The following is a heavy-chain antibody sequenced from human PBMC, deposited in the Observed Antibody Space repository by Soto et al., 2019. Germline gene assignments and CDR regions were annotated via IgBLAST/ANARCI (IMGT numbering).Heavy chain of an antibody. Sequence: SETLSLICTVSGDPISNYYWSWVRQSPGKGLEWIGYIYHSGSTIYNPSLESRVTISIDTSKNQFSLKLSSVTAADTAIYYCATNMDTASGFDYWGQGTLVTVSS. J-gene: IGHJ4*02. CDR2: IYHSGST. CDR3: ATNMDTASGFDY. V-gene: IGHV4-59*01. CDR1: GDPISNYY. D-gene: IGHD5-18*01.